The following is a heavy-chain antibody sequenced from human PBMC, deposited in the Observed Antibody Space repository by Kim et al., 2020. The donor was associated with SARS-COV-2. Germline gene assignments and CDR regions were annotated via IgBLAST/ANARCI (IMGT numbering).Heavy chain of an antibody. D-gene: IGHD5-12*01. J-gene: IGHJ6*02. Sequence: SETLSLTCTVSGGSISSSSYYWGWIRQPPGKGLEWIGSIYYSGSTYYNPSLKSRVTISVDTSKNQFSLKLSSVTAADTAVYYCARHEGYNEWLRMGGDDYYYGMDVWGQGTTVTVSS. CDR3: ARHEGYNEWLRMGGDDYYYGMDV. CDR1: GGSISSSSYY. V-gene: IGHV4-39*01. CDR2: IYYSGST.